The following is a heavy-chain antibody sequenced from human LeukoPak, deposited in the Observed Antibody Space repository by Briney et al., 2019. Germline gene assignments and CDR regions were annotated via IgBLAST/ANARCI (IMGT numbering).Heavy chain of an antibody. D-gene: IGHD3-10*01. J-gene: IGHJ4*02. CDR2: ISYSGSI. CDR3: ARMKGREGSTVIIDY. V-gene: IGHV4-59*01. CDR1: GGSISSYY. Sequence: PSETLSLTCTVSGGSISSYYWSWIRQPPGKGLEWIGYISYSGSINYNPSLKSRVTMSVDTSKNQFSLKLSSVTAADTAVYYCARMKGREGSTVIIDYWGQGTLVTVSS.